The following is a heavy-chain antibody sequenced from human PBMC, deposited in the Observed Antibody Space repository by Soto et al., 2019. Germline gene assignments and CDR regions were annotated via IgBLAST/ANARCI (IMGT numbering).Heavy chain of an antibody. J-gene: IGHJ6*02. V-gene: IGHV1-69*13. Sequence: SVKVSCKASGGTFSSYAISWVRQAPGQGLEWMGGIIPIFGTANYAQKFQGRVTITADESTSTAYMELSSLRSEDTAVYYCACESGGNALIDYYGIDVWGQGTKVTVSS. CDR3: ACESGGNALIDYYGIDV. D-gene: IGHD2-15*01. CDR2: IIPIFGTA. CDR1: GGTFSSYA.